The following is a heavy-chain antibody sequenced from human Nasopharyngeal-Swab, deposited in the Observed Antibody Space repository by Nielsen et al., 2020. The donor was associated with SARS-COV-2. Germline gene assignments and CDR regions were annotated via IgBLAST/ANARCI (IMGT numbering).Heavy chain of an antibody. J-gene: IGHJ3*02. D-gene: IGHD6-19*01. V-gene: IGHV4-59*01. CDR3: ARDQRSGWFDAFDI. CDR2: IYYSGST. Sequence: APGKGPEWIGYIYYSGSTNYNPSLKSRVTISVDTSKNQFSLKLSSVTAADTAVYYCARDQRSGWFDAFDIWGQGTMVTVSS.